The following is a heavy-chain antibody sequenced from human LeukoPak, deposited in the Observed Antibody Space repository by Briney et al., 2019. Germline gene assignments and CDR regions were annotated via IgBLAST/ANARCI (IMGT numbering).Heavy chain of an antibody. J-gene: IGHJ4*02. V-gene: IGHV4-59*01. D-gene: IGHD2/OR15-2a*01. Sequence: SETLSLTCTVSGGSISSYYWSWIRQPPGKGLEWIGYIYYSGSTNYNPSLKSRVTISVDTSKNQFSLKLSPVTAADTAVYYCARMEGVIGNLDYWGQGTLVTVSS. CDR3: ARMEGVIGNLDY. CDR2: IYYSGST. CDR1: GGSISSYY.